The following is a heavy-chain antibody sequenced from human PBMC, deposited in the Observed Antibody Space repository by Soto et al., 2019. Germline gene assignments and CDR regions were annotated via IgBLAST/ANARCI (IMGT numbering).Heavy chain of an antibody. Sequence: GGSLRLSCAASGFTFGGYGRSWVRQAPGKGLEWVSGINWNGGSTGYADSVKGRFTISRDNAKNSLYLQMNSLRAEDTALYYCARDVDGSSGWYFAFDIWGQGTMVTVSS. J-gene: IGHJ3*02. V-gene: IGHV3-20*04. CDR2: INWNGGST. CDR1: GFTFGGYG. D-gene: IGHD6-19*01. CDR3: ARDVDGSSGWYFAFDI.